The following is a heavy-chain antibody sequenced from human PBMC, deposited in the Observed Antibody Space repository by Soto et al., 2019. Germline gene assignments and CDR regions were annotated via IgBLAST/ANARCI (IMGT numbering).Heavy chain of an antibody. V-gene: IGHV3-48*02. CDR3: TREGVRSYYSGMDV. D-gene: IGHD3-10*01. CDR1: EVAFSSHD. J-gene: IGHJ6*02. CDR2: ISSGSGSI. Sequence: GGSLRLSCATSEVAFSSHDMNWVRQAPGKGLEWVSYISSGSGSIYYAASVKGRFTISRDNAKKSLYLQMNSLRDEDTAVYYCTREGVRSYYSGMDVWGQGTTVTVSS.